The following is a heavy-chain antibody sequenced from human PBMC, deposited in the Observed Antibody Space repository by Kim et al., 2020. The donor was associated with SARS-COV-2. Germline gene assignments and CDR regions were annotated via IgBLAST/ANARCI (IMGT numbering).Heavy chain of an antibody. Sequence: SETLSLTCTVSGGSISSYYWSWIRQPPGKGLEWIGYIYYSGSTNYNPSLKSRVTISVDTSKNQFSLKLSSVTAADTAVYYCARVHQGFYSSGWSTFDYWGQGTLVTVSS. CDR1: GGSISSYY. V-gene: IGHV4-59*13. CDR3: ARVHQGFYSSGWSTFDY. CDR2: IYYSGST. D-gene: IGHD6-19*01. J-gene: IGHJ4*02.